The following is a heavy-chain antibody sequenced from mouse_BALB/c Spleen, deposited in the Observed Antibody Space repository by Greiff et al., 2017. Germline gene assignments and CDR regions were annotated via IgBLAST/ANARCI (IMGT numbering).Heavy chain of an antibody. CDR2: IWAGGST. CDR3: ARDREGGRGFDY. V-gene: IGHV2-9*02. D-gene: IGHD3-3*01. CDR1: GFSLTSYG. Sequence: VQRVESGPGLVAPSQSLSITCTVSGFSLTSYGVHWVRQPPGKGLEWLGVIWAGGSTNYNSALMSRLSISKDNSKSQVFLKMNSLQTDDTAMYYCARDREGGRGFDYWGQGTTLTVSS. J-gene: IGHJ2*01.